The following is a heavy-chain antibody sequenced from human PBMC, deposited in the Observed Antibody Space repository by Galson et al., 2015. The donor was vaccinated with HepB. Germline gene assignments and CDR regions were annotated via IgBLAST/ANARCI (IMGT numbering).Heavy chain of an antibody. J-gene: IGHJ6*02. CDR2: IIPIFGTA. V-gene: IGHV1-69*13. CDR3: ARGSGGFGPNRVLYYGRDV. Sequence: SVKVSCKASGGTFSSYAISWVRQAPGQGLEWMGGIIPIFGTANYAQKFQGRVTITADESTSTAYMELSSLRSEDTAVYYCARGSGGFGPNRVLYYGRDVWGQGTTVTVSS. D-gene: IGHD3-10*01. CDR1: GGTFSSYA.